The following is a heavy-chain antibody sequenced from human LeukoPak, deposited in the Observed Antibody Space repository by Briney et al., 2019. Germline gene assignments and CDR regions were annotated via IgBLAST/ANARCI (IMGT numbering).Heavy chain of an antibody. J-gene: IGHJ1*01. V-gene: IGHV3-23*01. D-gene: IGHD3-10*01. CDR1: GFTISSYA. CDR3: AKYFASGSYYKLPH. CDR2: ISGSGAYT. Sequence: GGSLRLSCAVSGFTISSYAMSWVRQAPGKGLEWVSTISGSGAYTYYADSVKGRFTISRDNSKNTLYLQMNSLRAEDTAVYYCAKYFASGSYYKLPHWGQGTLVTVSS.